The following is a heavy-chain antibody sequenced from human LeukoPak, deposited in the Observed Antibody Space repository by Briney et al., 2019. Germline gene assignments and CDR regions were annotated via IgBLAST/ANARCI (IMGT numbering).Heavy chain of an antibody. D-gene: IGHD2-2*01. V-gene: IGHV3-23*01. CDR2: ISGSGGST. Sequence: QPGGSLRLSCAASGFTFSSYAMSWVRQAPGKGLEWVSAISGSGGSTYYADSVKGRFTISRDNSKNTLYLQVNSLRAEDTAVYYCAKGIPFGPLVPAAKWDYYYYMDVWGKGTTVTVSS. CDR3: AKGIPFGPLVPAAKWDYYYYMDV. CDR1: GFTFSSYA. J-gene: IGHJ6*03.